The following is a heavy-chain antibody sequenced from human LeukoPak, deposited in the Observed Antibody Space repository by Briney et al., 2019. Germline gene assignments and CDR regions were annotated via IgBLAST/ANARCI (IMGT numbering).Heavy chain of an antibody. CDR2: IYYSGST. D-gene: IGHD1-26*01. J-gene: IGHJ6*02. V-gene: IGHV4-59*08. CDR3: ARLVSSYYYYYGMDV. Sequence: SETLSLTCTVSGGSISSYYWGWIRQPPGKGLEWIGYIYYSGSTNYNPSLKSRVTISVDTSKNQFSLKLSSVTAADTAVYYCARLVSSYYYYYGMDVWGQGTTVTVSS. CDR1: GGSISSYY.